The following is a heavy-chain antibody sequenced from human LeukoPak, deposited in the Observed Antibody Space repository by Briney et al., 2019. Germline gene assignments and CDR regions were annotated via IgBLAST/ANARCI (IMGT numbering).Heavy chain of an antibody. Sequence: SETLSLSCAGYGRSFSGYYWAWIRQPPLKGLVGIGEINQSGSTNYNPSLKSRGTISVDTSKNQFSLKLSSETAADTAVYYCARGLMVGGNSDIGYWGQGTLVTVS. CDR2: INQSGST. CDR1: GRSFSGYY. D-gene: IGHD4-23*01. CDR3: ARGLMVGGNSDIGY. J-gene: IGHJ4*02. V-gene: IGHV4-34*01.